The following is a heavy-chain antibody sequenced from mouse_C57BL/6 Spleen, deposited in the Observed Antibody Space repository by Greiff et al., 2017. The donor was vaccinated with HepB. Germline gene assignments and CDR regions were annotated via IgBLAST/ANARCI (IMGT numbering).Heavy chain of an antibody. J-gene: IGHJ4*01. Sequence: EVQLQQSGAELVKPGASVKLSCTASGFNIKDYYMHWVKQRTEQGLEWIGRIDPEDGETKYAPNFQGKATITADTSSNTAYLQLRSRTSAGTAVYYCARRGGPSGVYAMDYWSQGTSVTVSS. CDR1: GFNIKDYY. D-gene: IGHD1-3*01. V-gene: IGHV14-2*01. CDR2: IDPEDGET. CDR3: ARRGGPSGVYAMDY.